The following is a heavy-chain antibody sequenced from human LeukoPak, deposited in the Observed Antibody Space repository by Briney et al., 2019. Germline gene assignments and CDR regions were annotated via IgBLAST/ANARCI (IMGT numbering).Heavy chain of an antibody. CDR3: ARTSKQWLVRALDY. CDR1: GFTVSSNY. J-gene: IGHJ4*02. CDR2: IYSGGST. V-gene: IGHV3-53*01. Sequence: GGSLRLSCAASGFTVSSNYMSRVRQAPGKGLEWVSVIYSGGSTYYADSVKGRFTISRDNSKNTLYLQMNSLRAEDTAVYYCARTSKQWLVRALDYWGQGTLVTVSS. D-gene: IGHD6-19*01.